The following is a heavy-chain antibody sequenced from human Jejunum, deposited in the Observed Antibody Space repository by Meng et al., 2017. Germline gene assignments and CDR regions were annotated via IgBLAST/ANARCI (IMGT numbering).Heavy chain of an antibody. V-gene: IGHV4-59*01. D-gene: IGHD3-9*01. CDR3: ARGLTGSYKMALDF. CDR1: GGSIRTYY. CDR2: ISYSGST. J-gene: IGHJ4*02. Sequence: SETLSLTCTVSGGSIRTYYWGWIRQSPGQGLECLGYISYSGSTYYNPSLKSRVTISADQSKNQFSLQLRSIIAADTAVYYCARGLTGSYKMALDFWGQGTLVTVSS.